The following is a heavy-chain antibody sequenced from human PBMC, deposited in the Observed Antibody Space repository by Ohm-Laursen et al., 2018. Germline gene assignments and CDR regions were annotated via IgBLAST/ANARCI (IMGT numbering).Heavy chain of an antibody. CDR1: GFTFDDYA. CDR3: ARVRGNFLFDY. J-gene: IGHJ4*02. Sequence: SLRLSCTASGFTFDDYAMHWVRQAPGKGLEWVSGISWNSGSIGYADSVKGRFTISRDNAKNSLYLQMNSLRAEDTAVYYCARVRGNFLFDYWGQGTLVTVSS. CDR2: ISWNSGSI. D-gene: IGHD4-23*01. V-gene: IGHV3-9*01.